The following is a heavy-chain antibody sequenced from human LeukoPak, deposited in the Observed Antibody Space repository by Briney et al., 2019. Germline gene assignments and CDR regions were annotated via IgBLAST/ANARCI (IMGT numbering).Heavy chain of an antibody. J-gene: IGHJ3*02. CDR3: TRHGPDYDSLKSRSAAFDI. CDR2: ICSGSGGRT. Sequence: GGSLRLSCAASGFAFSSYAMTWVRQAPGKGLEWVSGICSGSGGRTYYADSVKGRFSISRDNSRDTLNLQMNSLRAEDTAVYYCTRHGPDYDSLKSRSAAFDIWGQGTMVTVSS. D-gene: IGHD3-22*01. V-gene: IGHV3-23*01. CDR1: GFAFSSYA.